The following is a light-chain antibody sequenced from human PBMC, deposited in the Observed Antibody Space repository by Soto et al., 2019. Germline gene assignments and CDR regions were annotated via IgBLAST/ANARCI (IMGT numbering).Light chain of an antibody. CDR3: QLYGSSPLYS. V-gene: IGKV3-20*01. CDR2: GTS. J-gene: IGKJ2*01. Sequence: ELVLTQSPGTLSLSPGERATLSCRTSQTVSSTYLSWSQQKRGQAPRLLIYGTSNRATGIPDRFSGSGSGTDFTLTISRLEPEDFAVYHCQLYGSSPLYSFAQGTELEIK. CDR1: QTVSSTY.